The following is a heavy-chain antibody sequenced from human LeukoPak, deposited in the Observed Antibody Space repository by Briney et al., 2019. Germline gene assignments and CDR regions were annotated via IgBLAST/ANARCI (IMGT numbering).Heavy chain of an antibody. CDR2: IYYSGST. D-gene: IGHD3-9*01. CDR3: ARVHILTVYLYYFDY. CDR1: GGSISSYY. V-gene: IGHV4-59*08. Sequence: SETLSLTCTVPGGSISSYYWSWIRQPPGKGLEWIGYIYYSGSTNYNPSLKSRVTISVDTSKNQFSLKLSSVTAADTAVYYCARVHILTVYLYYFDYWGQGTLVTVSS. J-gene: IGHJ4*02.